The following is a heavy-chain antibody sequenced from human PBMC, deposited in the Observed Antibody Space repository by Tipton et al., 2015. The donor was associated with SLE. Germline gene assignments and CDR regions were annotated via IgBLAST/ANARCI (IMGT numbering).Heavy chain of an antibody. CDR1: GVSISSSRYYSS. CDR2: IYTSGTT. Sequence: TLSLTCTVSGVSISSSRYYSSWSWIRQSAGKGLEWIGRIYTSGTTNYNPSLKSRVTISMDTSKNQFSLTLTSVTAADTAVYYCARRFFGVLIPGDYNDIDVWGKGTTVTVSS. D-gene: IGHD3-3*01. V-gene: IGHV4-61*02. CDR3: ARRFFGVLIPGDYNDIDV. J-gene: IGHJ6*03.